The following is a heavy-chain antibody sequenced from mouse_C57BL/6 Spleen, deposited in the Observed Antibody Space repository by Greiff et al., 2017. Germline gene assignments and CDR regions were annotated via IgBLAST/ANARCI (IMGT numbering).Heavy chain of an antibody. Sequence: EVQRVESGGGLVKPGGSLKLSCAASGFTFSDYGMHWVRQAPEKGLEWVAYISSGSSTIYYADTVKGRFTISRDNAKNTLFLQMTSLRSEDTAMYYCARQDTVVATWDWYFDVWGTGTTVTVSS. D-gene: IGHD1-1*01. V-gene: IGHV5-17*01. J-gene: IGHJ1*03. CDR2: ISSGSSTI. CDR1: GFTFSDYG. CDR3: ARQDTVVATWDWYFDV.